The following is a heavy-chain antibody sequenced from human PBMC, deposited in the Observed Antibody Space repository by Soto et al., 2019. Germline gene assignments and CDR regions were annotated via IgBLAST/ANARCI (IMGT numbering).Heavy chain of an antibody. CDR1: GYTFTSNV. CDR3: ARGRYGDY. J-gene: IGHJ4*02. CDR2: ISAHNGNT. Sequence: QVHLVQFGAEVKKPGASGRASCKASGYTFTSNVITWVRQAPGQGLEWMGWISAHNGNTDYAQKLQGRVIVTRDTSTSTAYMELRSLRSDDTAVYYCARGRYGDYWGQGALVTVSS. D-gene: IGHD1-1*01. V-gene: IGHV1-18*01.